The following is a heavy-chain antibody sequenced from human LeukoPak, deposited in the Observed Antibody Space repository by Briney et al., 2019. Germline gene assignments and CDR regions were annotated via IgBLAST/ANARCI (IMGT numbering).Heavy chain of an antibody. CDR1: GYTFTSYY. CDR2: INPSGGST. V-gene: IGHV1-46*01. D-gene: IGHD4-17*01. Sequence: ASVKVSCKASGYTFTSYYMHWVRQAPGQGLEWMGIINPSGGSTSYAQKFQGRVTITADKSTSTAYMELSSLRSEDTAVYYCARGKIDYGDYQFRDAFDIWGQGTMVTVSS. CDR3: ARGKIDYGDYQFRDAFDI. J-gene: IGHJ3*02.